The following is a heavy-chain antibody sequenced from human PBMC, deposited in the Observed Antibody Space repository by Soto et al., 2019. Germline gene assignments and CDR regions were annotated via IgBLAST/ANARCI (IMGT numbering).Heavy chain of an antibody. J-gene: IGHJ3*02. CDR3: ATPRRYYYDSSGYWGDAFDI. Sequence: ASVNVSCKVSGYTLTELSMHWVRQAPGKGLEWMGGFDPEDGETIYAQKFQGRVTMTEDTSTDTAYMELSSLRSEDTAVYYCATPRRYYYDSSGYWGDAFDIWGQGTMVTVSS. CDR1: GYTLTELS. V-gene: IGHV1-24*01. CDR2: FDPEDGET. D-gene: IGHD3-22*01.